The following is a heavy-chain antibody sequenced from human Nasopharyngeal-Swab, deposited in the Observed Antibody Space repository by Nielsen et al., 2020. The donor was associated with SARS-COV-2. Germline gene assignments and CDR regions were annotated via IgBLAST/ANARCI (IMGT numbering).Heavy chain of an antibody. D-gene: IGHD4-17*01. Sequence: SETLSLTFAVYGGSFSGYYWSWIRQPPGKGLEWIGEINHRGSTNYNPSLKSRVTISVDTSKNQFSLKLSSVTAADTAVYYCARLGGLENGVTVTNDYWGQGTLVTVSS. J-gene: IGHJ4*02. CDR2: INHRGST. V-gene: IGHV4-34*01. CDR3: ARLGGLENGVTVTNDY. CDR1: GGSFSGYY.